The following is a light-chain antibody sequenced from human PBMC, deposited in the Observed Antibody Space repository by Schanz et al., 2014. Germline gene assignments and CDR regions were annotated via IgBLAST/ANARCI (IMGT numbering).Light chain of an antibody. CDR1: SSNIGSNT. CDR3: QSYDSSLISRVV. Sequence: QSVLTQPPSASATPGQRVTISCSGSSSNIGSNTVVWYQQLPGTAPKLLIYNNNQRPSGVPDRFSASKSGTSASLAIAGLQAEDEADYYCQSYDSSLISRVVFGGGTKLTVL. CDR2: NNN. V-gene: IGLV1-44*01. J-gene: IGLJ2*01.